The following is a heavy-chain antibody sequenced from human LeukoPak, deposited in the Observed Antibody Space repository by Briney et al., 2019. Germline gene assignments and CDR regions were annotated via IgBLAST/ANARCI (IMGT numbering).Heavy chain of an antibody. CDR3: ARELRFLERGYYFDY. J-gene: IGHJ4*02. D-gene: IGHD3-3*01. CDR2: IRYDGSNK. V-gene: IGHV3-30*02. CDR1: GFTFSSYG. Sequence: GGSLRLSCAASGFTFSSYGMHWVRQAPGKGLEWVAFIRYDGSNKYYADSVKGRFTISRDNSKNTLYLQMNSLRAEDTAVYYCARELRFLERGYYFDYWGQGTLVTVSS.